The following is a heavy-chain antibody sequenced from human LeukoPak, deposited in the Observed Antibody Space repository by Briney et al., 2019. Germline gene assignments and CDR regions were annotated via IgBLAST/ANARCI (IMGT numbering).Heavy chain of an antibody. CDR3: ARQPYSSSWPYYYYGMDV. J-gene: IGHJ6*02. D-gene: IGHD6-13*01. CDR1: GGSISSSSYY. CDR2: IYYSGST. Sequence: SETLSLTCTVSGGSISSSSYYWGWIRQPPGKGLEWIGSIYYSGSTYYNPSLKSRVTISVDTSKNQFSLKRSSVTAADTAVYYCARQPYSSSWPYYYYGMDVWGQGTTVTVSS. V-gene: IGHV4-39*01.